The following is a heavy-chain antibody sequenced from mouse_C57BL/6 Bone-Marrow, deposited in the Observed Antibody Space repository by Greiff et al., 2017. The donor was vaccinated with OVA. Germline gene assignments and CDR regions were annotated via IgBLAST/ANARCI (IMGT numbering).Heavy chain of an antibody. CDR2: IWRGGST. CDR1: GFSLTSYG. D-gene: IGHD2-3*01. CDR3: ARNLLSRLYFDY. Sequence: QVQLQQSGPGLVQPSQSLSITCTVSGFSLTSYGVHWVRQSPGKGLEWLGVIWRGGSTDYNAAFISRLSISKDNSKSQVFFKMNSLQADDTAIYYCARNLLSRLYFDYWGQGTTLTVSS. V-gene: IGHV2-2*01. J-gene: IGHJ2*01.